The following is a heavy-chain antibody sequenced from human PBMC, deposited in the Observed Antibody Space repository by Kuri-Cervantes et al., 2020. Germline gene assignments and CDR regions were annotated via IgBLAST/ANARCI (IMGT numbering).Heavy chain of an antibody. CDR3: ARDKGSSQVYYYGMDV. V-gene: IGHV4-59*01. CDR1: GGSISSYY. J-gene: IGHJ6*02. CDR2: IYYSGST. D-gene: IGHD6-6*01. Sequence: SETLSLTCTVSGGSISSYYWSWIRQPPGKGLEWIGHIYYSGSTSHNSSLKSRVTISVDTSKNQFSLKLSSVTATDTVVYYCARDKGSSQVYYYGMDVWGQGTTVTVSS.